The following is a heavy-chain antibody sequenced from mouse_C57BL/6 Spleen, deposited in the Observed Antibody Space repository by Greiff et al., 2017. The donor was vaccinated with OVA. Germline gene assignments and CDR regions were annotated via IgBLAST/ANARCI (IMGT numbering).Heavy chain of an antibody. Sequence: QVQLQQSGAELVKPGASVKISCKASGYTFTDYYINWVKQRPGQGLEWIGKIGPGSGSTYYNEKFKGKATLTADKSSCTAYMQLSSLTSEDSAVYFCATPYYYGSSAWCAYWGQGTLVTVSA. CDR1: GYTFTDYY. J-gene: IGHJ3*01. D-gene: IGHD1-1*01. CDR3: ATPYYYGSSAWCAY. CDR2: IGPGSGST. V-gene: IGHV1-77*01.